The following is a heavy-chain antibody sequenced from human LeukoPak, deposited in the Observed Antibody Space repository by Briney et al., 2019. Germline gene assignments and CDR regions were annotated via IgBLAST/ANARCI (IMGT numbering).Heavy chain of an antibody. CDR2: IKQDGSEK. CDR3: ARTQRGYDYVWGSYRLRGYYFDY. V-gene: IGHV3-7*01. D-gene: IGHD3-16*02. J-gene: IGHJ4*02. Sequence: PGGSLRLSCAASGFTFSSYWMSWVRQAPEKGLEWVANIKQDGSEKYYMDSVKGRFTISRDNVKKSLYLQMNRLRAEDTAVYYCARTQRGYDYVWGSYRLRGYYFDYWGQGTLVTVSS. CDR1: GFTFSSYW.